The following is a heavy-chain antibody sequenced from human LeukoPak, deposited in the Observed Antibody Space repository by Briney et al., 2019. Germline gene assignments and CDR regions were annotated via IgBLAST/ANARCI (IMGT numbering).Heavy chain of an antibody. D-gene: IGHD2-15*01. J-gene: IGHJ3*02. Sequence: SETLSLTXAVYGGSFSGYYWSWIRQPPGKGLEWIGEINHSGSTNYNPSLKSRVTISVDTSKNQSSLKLSSVTAADTAVYYCARERYCSGGSCSAFDIWGQGTMVTVSS. V-gene: IGHV4-34*01. CDR1: GGSFSGYY. CDR3: ARERYCSGGSCSAFDI. CDR2: INHSGST.